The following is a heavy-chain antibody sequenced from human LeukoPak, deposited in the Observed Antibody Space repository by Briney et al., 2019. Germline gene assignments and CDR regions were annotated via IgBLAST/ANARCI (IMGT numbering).Heavy chain of an antibody. D-gene: IGHD6-13*01. Sequence: SETLSLTCAVYGGSFSGYYWSWIRQPLGKGLEWIGEINHSGSTNYNPSLKSRVTISVDTSKNQFSLKLSSVTAADTAVYYCARGYSSSWYQYWGQGTLVTVSS. CDR1: GGSFSGYY. V-gene: IGHV4-34*01. CDR3: ARGYSSSWYQY. J-gene: IGHJ4*02. CDR2: INHSGST.